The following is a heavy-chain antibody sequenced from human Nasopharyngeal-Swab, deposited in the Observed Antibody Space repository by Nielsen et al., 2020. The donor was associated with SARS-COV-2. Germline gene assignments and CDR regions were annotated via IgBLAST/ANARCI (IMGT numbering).Heavy chain of an antibody. V-gene: IGHV3-30*14. CDR2: KTYDVSNK. Sequence: VRQAPGKGLEWVAVKTYDVSNKYYADSVKGRFTISRDNSKNTLYLQMISLRAADTAVYYCARVEAGGDWELLPYYYYMDVWGKGTTVTVSS. J-gene: IGHJ6*03. CDR3: ARVEAGGDWELLPYYYYMDV. D-gene: IGHD1-26*01.